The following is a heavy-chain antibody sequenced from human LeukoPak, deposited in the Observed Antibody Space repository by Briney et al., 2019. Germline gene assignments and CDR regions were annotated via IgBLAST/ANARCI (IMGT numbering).Heavy chain of an antibody. J-gene: IGHJ4*02. D-gene: IGHD3-10*01. Sequence: GGSLRLSCAASGFTFSNYRMSWVRQAPGKGLEWVANIKQDGSDKYYVDSVKGRFTISRDNAKNSLYLQMNSLRAEDTAVYYCAREREFGEFFDYWGQGTLVTVSS. CDR1: GFTFSNYR. CDR3: AREREFGEFFDY. CDR2: IKQDGSDK. V-gene: IGHV3-7*03.